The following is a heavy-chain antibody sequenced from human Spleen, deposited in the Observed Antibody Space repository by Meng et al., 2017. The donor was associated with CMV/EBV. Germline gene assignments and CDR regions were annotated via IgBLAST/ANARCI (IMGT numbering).Heavy chain of an antibody. CDR3: SRDRGLGGYFDP. V-gene: IGHV1-2*02. CDR1: RYTFTASY. J-gene: IGHJ5*02. D-gene: IGHD3-16*01. Sequence: KASRYTFTASYIHWVRQAPGQGLEWMGYINPDNGVTPYAQVFQDRVTLTRDTSINTVYLELASLRSEDTAVYYCSRDRGLGGYFDPWGQGTLVTVSS. CDR2: INPDNGVT.